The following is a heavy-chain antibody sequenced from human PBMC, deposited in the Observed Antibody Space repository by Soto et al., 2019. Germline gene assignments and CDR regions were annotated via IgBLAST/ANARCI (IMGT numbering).Heavy chain of an antibody. Sequence: SETLSLTCSVSGGSTSSSTYYWGWIRQPPGKGLEWIGSVYYTGSTFYNPSLKSRVTISVDTSKNQFSLRLSSVTAADTAVYYCARQRRYYYDSSGYPDYWGQGTLVTVSS. D-gene: IGHD3-22*01. J-gene: IGHJ4*02. CDR3: ARQRRYYYDSSGYPDY. V-gene: IGHV4-39*01. CDR1: GGSTSSSTYY. CDR2: VYYTGST.